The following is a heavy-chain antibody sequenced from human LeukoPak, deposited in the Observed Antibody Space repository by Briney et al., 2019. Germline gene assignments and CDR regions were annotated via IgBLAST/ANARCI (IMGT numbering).Heavy chain of an antibody. D-gene: IGHD2-15*01. CDR2: INHSGST. J-gene: IGHJ4*02. CDR1: GGSFSGYY. Sequence: SETLSLTCAVYGGSFSGYYWSWIRQPPGKGLEWIGEINHSGSTNYNPSLKSRVTISVDTSKNQFSLKLSSVTAADTAVYYCARGVGYCSGGSCYRPTTFDYRGQGTLVTVSS. CDR3: ARGVGYCSGGSCYRPTTFDY. V-gene: IGHV4-34*01.